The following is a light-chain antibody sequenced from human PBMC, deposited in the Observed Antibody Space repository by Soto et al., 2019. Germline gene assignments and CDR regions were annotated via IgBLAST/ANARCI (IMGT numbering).Light chain of an antibody. CDR2: DTS. CDR1: QDIKHY. Sequence: DLPLTQAPSSQSASVGDRVTITCQARQDIKHYLNWYQQKPGKAPNLLIYDTSVLETGVPSRFSGSGSGTDFTFTISSLQPEDIATYYCPQYDNLPITFGQRTRLEIK. CDR3: PQYDNLPIT. V-gene: IGKV1-33*01. J-gene: IGKJ5*01.